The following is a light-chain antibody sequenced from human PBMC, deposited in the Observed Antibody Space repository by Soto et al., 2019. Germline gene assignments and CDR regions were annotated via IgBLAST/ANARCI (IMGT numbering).Light chain of an antibody. CDR3: QQYNSYSWT. V-gene: IGKV1-5*03. CDR1: QSISSW. Sequence: IQMTQSPSTLSSSVGDRVTITCRASQSISSWLAWYQQKPGKAPKLLIYKASSLESGVPSRFSGSGSGTEFTLTISSLQPDDFATYYCQQYNSYSWTFGQGTKVAI. J-gene: IGKJ1*01. CDR2: KAS.